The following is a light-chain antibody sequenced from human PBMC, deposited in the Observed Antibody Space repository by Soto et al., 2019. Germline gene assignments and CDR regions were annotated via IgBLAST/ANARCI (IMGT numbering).Light chain of an antibody. CDR1: QSVSSSY. V-gene: IGKV3-20*01. CDR3: QQYGSSLLI. Sequence: EIVLTQSPGTLSLSPGERATLSCRASQSVSSSYLAWYQQQPGQAPRLLIYGTSSRATGIPDRFSRSGSATDFPRTISRLEPEDYAVYYCQQYGSSLLIFGGRTKVEIK. J-gene: IGKJ4*01. CDR2: GTS.